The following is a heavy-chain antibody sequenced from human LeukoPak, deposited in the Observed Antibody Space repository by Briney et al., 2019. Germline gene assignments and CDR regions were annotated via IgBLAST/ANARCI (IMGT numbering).Heavy chain of an antibody. CDR3: ARDWSIAGTTRGWFDA. Sequence: ASVKVSCKASGYTFTGYYMHWVRQAPGLGLEWMGWINPNSGGTNYAQRFQGRVTLTRDTSISTAYMELNILTSADTAVYYCARDWSIAGTTRGWFDAWGQGSLVTVSS. V-gene: IGHV1-2*02. CDR2: INPNSGGT. J-gene: IGHJ5*02. D-gene: IGHD1-7*01. CDR1: GYTFTGYY.